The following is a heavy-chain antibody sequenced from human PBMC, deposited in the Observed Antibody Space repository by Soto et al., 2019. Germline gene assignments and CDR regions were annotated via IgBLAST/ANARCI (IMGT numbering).Heavy chain of an antibody. CDR2: INAGNGDT. Sequence: ASVKVSCKASGYTLTSYAMHWVRQAPGQRLEWMGWINAGNGDTKYSQKFQGRVSITRDKSASTAYMELSSLRSEDTAVYYCARHDCISTSCYYYYYYGMDVWGQGTTVTVSS. J-gene: IGHJ6*02. CDR3: ARHDCISTSCYYYYYYGMDV. CDR1: GYTLTSYA. V-gene: IGHV1-3*01. D-gene: IGHD2-2*01.